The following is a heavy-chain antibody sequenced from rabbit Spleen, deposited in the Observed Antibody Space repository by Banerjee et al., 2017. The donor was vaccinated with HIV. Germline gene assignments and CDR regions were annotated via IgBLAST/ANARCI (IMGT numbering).Heavy chain of an antibody. Sequence: QSLEESGGDLVKPGASLTLTCTASGVSFSFNSYMCWVRQDPGKGLEWIACIDTGSSGFTYFASWAKGRFTISKTSSTTVTLQMTSLTAADTATYFCARDSGSSFSSYGMDLWGPGTLVTVS. CDR2: IDTGSSGFT. D-gene: IGHD8-1*01. J-gene: IGHJ6*01. CDR3: ARDSGSSFSSYGMDL. V-gene: IGHV1S40*01. CDR1: GVSFSFNSY.